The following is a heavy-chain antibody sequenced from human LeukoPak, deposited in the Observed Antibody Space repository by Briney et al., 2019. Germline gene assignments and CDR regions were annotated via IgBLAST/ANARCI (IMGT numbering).Heavy chain of an antibody. J-gene: IGHJ3*02. V-gene: IGHV3-48*01. CDR3: ARGVAVAGRSGYAFDI. D-gene: IGHD6-19*01. CDR1: GFTFSSYS. CDR2: ISSSRSTI. Sequence: GGSLRLSCAASGFTFSSYSMNWVRQAPGKGLEWVSYISSSRSTIYYADSVKGRFTISRDNAKNSLYLQMNSLRAEDTAVYYCARGVAVAGRSGYAFDIWGQGTMVTVSS.